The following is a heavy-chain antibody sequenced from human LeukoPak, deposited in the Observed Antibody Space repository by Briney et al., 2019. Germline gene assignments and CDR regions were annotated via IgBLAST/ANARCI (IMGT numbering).Heavy chain of an antibody. D-gene: IGHD2-2*01. Sequence: PGGSLRLSCAASGFTFDDYGMSWVRQAPGKGLEWVSGINWNGGSTGYADPVKGRFTISRDNAKNSLYLQMNSLRAEDTALYHCARVVADLGRDCSSTSCYSNAFDIWGQGTMVTVSS. V-gene: IGHV3-20*01. J-gene: IGHJ3*02. CDR2: INWNGGST. CDR3: ARVVADLGRDCSSTSCYSNAFDI. CDR1: GFTFDDYG.